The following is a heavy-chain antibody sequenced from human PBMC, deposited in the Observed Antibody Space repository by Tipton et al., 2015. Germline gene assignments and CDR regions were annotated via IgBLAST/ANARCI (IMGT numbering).Heavy chain of an antibody. J-gene: IGHJ6*02. CDR2: VYYSGST. CDR1: GGSISSSNYW. D-gene: IGHD3-10*01. V-gene: IGHV4-39*07. Sequence: TLSLTCTVSGGSISSSNYWWGWIRQPPGKGLEWIGNVYYSGSTYYNPSLKGRVTISVDTSKNQFSLKLSSVTAADTAVYYCARDTFPPGSYGMDVWGQGTTVTVSS. CDR3: ARDTFPPGSYGMDV.